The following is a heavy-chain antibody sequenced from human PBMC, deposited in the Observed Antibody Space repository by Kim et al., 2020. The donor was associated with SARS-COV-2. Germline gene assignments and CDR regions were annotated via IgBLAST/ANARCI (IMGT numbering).Heavy chain of an antibody. V-gene: IGHV3-7*04. CDR3: ARGSSWYRDYFDY. D-gene: IGHD6-13*01. J-gene: IGHJ4*02. Sequence: YVDSVKGRFTISRDNAKNSLYLQMNSLRAEDTAVYYCARGSSWYRDYFDYWGQGTLVTVSS.